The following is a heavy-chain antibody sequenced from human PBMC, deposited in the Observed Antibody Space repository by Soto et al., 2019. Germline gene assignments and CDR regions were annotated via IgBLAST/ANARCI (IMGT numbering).Heavy chain of an antibody. CDR2: INHSGST. CDR1: GGSISGYY. D-gene: IGHD6-13*01. J-gene: IGHJ4*02. V-gene: IGHV4-34*01. CDR3: ARGVEYSSSSYYFDY. Sequence: LETLSLTCAVYGGSISGYYWSWIRQTPGKGLEWIGEINHSGSTNYNPSLKSRVTISVDTSKNQFSLKLSSVTAADTAVYYCARGVEYSSSSYYFDYWGQGTLVTVSS.